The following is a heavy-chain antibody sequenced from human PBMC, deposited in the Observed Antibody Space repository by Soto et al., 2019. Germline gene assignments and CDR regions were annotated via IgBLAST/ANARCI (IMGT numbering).Heavy chain of an antibody. CDR1: GGTFSSYA. V-gene: IGHV1-69*13. D-gene: IGHD4-17*01. J-gene: IGHJ6*02. CDR2: IIPIFGTA. CDR3: ASPRDYGDLYYYYGMDV. Sequence: ASVKVSCKASGGTFSSYAISWVRQAPGQGLEWMGGIIPIFGTANYAQKFQGRVTITADESTSTAYMELSSLRSEDTAVYYCASPRDYGDLYYYYGMDVWGQGTTVTVSS.